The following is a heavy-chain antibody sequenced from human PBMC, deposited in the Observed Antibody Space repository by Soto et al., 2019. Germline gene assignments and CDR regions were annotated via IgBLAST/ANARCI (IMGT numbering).Heavy chain of an antibody. V-gene: IGHV4-39*01. CDR2: IHYSGST. CDR3: ARHEGNGNVWPLDY. J-gene: IGHJ4*02. CDR1: GVSISSSTYY. D-gene: IGHD2-8*01. Sequence: SETLSLTCTVSGVSISSSTYYWGWIRQPPGKGLEWIGNIHYSGSTYYMPSLRSRVTLSVDTSKNQFSLRLTSVTAEDTAVYYCARHEGNGNVWPLDYWGQGILVTVSS.